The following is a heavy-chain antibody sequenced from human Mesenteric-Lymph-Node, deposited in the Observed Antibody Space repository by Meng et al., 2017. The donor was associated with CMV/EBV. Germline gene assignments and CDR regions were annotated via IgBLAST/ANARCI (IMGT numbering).Heavy chain of an antibody. V-gene: IGHV3-74*01. Sequence: GGSLRLSCAASGFTFRTYWMHWVRQAPGKGLVWVSRINSDGSHTSYADAVKGRFTISRDNAKNTLYLQMNGLRADDTAVYYCARDPSSVMATIIFDYGMDVWGQGTTVTVSS. CDR1: GFTFRTYW. CDR3: ARDPSSVMATIIFDYGMDV. J-gene: IGHJ6*02. D-gene: IGHD5-24*01. CDR2: INSDGSHT.